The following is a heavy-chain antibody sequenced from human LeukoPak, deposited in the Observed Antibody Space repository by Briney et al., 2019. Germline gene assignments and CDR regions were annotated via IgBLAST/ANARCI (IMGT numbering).Heavy chain of an antibody. CDR2: TATSDNT. J-gene: IGHJ4*02. CDR3: ATYFYSRTLRYFDY. Sequence: GGSLRLSCAASGFTFSNYAMSWVRQAPGKGLEWASLTATSDNTYYADSVKGRFTISRDNSKNTVYLHMNSLRAEDTAIYYCATYFYSRTLRYFDYWGQGSLVTVSS. CDR1: GFTFSNYA. D-gene: IGHD6-13*01. V-gene: IGHV3-23*01.